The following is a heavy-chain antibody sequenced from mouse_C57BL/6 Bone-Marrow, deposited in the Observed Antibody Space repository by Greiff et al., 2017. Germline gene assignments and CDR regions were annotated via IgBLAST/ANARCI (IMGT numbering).Heavy chain of an antibody. CDR3: GRRGGYCGYGWFAY. J-gene: IGHJ3*01. Sequence: QVQLKESGPGLVQPSQSLSITCTASGFSLTSYGVHWVRQSPGKGLEWLGVIWSGGSTDSTAAFISRLGISKDNSKSHVFFKMISLQADETDIYYCGRRGGYCGYGWFAYWGQGTLVTVSA. CDR2: IWSGGST. CDR1: GFSLTSYG. D-gene: IGHD2-2*01. V-gene: IGHV2-2*01.